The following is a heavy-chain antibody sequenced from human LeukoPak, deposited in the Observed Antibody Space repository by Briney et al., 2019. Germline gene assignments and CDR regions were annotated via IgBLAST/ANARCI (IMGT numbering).Heavy chain of an antibody. D-gene: IGHD3-10*01. CDR2: ISSNGGST. Sequence: GGSLRLSCAASGFTFSSYAMHWVRQAPGKGLEYVSAISSNGGSTYYANSVKGRFTISRDNSKNTLYLQMGSLRAEDMAVYYCARHGVVRGVNYYYYYMDVWGKGTTVTISS. CDR3: ARHGVVRGVNYYYYYMDV. J-gene: IGHJ6*03. V-gene: IGHV3-64*01. CDR1: GFTFSSYA.